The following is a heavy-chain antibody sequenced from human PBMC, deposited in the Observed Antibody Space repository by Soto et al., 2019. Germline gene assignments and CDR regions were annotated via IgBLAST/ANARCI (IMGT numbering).Heavy chain of an antibody. CDR1: GFTFSSYA. V-gene: IGHV3-30-3*01. D-gene: IGHD1-26*01. Sequence: PGGSLRLSCAASGFTFSSYAMHWVRQAPGKGLEWVAVISYDGSNKYYADSVKGRFTISRDNSKNTLYLQMNSLRAEDTAVYYCARDRVRHRKWELQYDFEYWGQGTLVTVSS. J-gene: IGHJ4*02. CDR2: ISYDGSNK. CDR3: ARDRVRHRKWELQYDFEY.